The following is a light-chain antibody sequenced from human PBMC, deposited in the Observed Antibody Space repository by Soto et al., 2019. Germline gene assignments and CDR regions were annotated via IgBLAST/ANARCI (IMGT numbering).Light chain of an antibody. CDR3: SSYAGSNNWV. CDR1: SSDVGAYNY. V-gene: IGLV2-8*01. J-gene: IGLJ3*02. CDR2: EVS. Sequence: QSALTQPPSASGSPGQSVTISCTGTSSDVGAYNYVSWYQQHPGKAPKLMIYEVSKRPSGVPDRFSGSKSGNTASLTVSGLRDEDEADYYCSSYAGSNNWVFGGGTKLTVL.